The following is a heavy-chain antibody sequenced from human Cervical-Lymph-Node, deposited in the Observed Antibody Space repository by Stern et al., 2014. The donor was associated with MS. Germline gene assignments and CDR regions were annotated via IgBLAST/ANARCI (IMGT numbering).Heavy chain of an antibody. D-gene: IGHD6-25*01. V-gene: IGHV4-39*01. CDR1: GGSVSSRAYY. Sequence: VHLVESGPGLAKPSETLSLTCTVSGGSVSSRAYYWVWIRQPPGKGLEWMGGIRSSGDPPYNPGLKGRVTLAIDTSTNKFSPRLTSGTAADTAVYYCARRLAAAGRRNEYFDYWGQGTLVTVSS. CDR2: IRSSGDP. CDR3: ARRLAAAGRRNEYFDY. J-gene: IGHJ4*02.